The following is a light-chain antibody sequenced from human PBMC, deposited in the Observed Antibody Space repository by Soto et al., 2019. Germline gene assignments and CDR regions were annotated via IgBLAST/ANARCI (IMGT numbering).Light chain of an antibody. CDR1: SSDVGGYNY. Sequence: QSALTQPASASGSPGQSITISCTGTSSDVGGYNYVSWYQQHPGKAPKLMIYDVSNRPSGVSNRFSGYKSGNTASLTISGLQADDEAYYYCSSYTSSSTLVFGGGTKLTVL. V-gene: IGLV2-14*01. CDR2: DVS. J-gene: IGLJ2*01. CDR3: SSYTSSSTLV.